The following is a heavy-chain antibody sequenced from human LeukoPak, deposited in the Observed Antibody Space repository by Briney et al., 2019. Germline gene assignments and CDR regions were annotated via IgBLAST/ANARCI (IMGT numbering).Heavy chain of an antibody. CDR3: ADIAAAGSDAFDI. CDR1: GYTFTGYY. V-gene: IGHV1-2*02. D-gene: IGHD6-13*01. Sequence: ASVKVSCKASGYTFTGYYMHWVRQAPGQGLEWMGWINPNSGGTNYARKFQGRVTMTRDTSISTAYMELSRLRSDDTAVYYCADIAAAGSDAFDIWGQGTMVTVSS. J-gene: IGHJ3*02. CDR2: INPNSGGT.